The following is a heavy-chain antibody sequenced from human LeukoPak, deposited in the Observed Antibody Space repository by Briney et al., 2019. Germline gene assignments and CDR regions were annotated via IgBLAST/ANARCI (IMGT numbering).Heavy chain of an antibody. D-gene: IGHD4-17*01. CDR3: AKETTVTLYYYYGMDV. V-gene: IGHV3-23*01. CDR1: GFTFSSYA. CDR2: ISGSGGST. Sequence: PGGSLRLSCAASGFTFSSYAMSWVRQAPGKGLEWVSAISGSGGSTYYADSVKGRFTISRDNSKNTLYLQMNSLRAEDTAVYYCAKETTVTLYYYYGMDVWGQGTTVTVSS. J-gene: IGHJ6*02.